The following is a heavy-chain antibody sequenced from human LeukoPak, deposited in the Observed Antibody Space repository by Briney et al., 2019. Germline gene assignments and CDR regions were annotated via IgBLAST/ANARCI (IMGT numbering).Heavy chain of an antibody. J-gene: IGHJ6*03. CDR1: GGSISSSSYY. Sequence: SETLSLTCTVSGGSISSSSYYWGWIRQPPGKGLEWIGNIYYSGSTYYNPSLKSRVTISVDTSKNQFSLKLSSVTAADMAVYYCARDRGYYGSRGYYYYMDVWGKGTTVTISS. CDR3: ARDRGYYGSRGYYYYMDV. V-gene: IGHV4-39*07. D-gene: IGHD3-10*01. CDR2: IYYSGST.